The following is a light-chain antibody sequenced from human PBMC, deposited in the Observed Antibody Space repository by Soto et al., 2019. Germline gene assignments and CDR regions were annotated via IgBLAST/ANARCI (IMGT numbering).Light chain of an antibody. V-gene: IGKV3-15*01. CDR2: GAS. CDR3: QQYNKWPLT. CDR1: ESTNNY. Sequence: IVITQFPGTLSFPPVERDTLSCRASESTNNYLAWYQQKPGQAPRLLIDGASTRAAGIPPRFSGSGSGTEFTLTISSLQSEDFAVYYCQQYNKWPLTFGGGTKVDIK. J-gene: IGKJ4*01.